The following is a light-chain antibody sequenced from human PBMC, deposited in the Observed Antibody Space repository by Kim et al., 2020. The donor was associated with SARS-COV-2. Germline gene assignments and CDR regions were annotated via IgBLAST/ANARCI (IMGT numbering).Light chain of an antibody. V-gene: IGLV1-47*01. Sequence: VTISCSASSSNIGSNYVYWYQQLPGTAPKLLIYRNNQRPSGVPDRFSGSKSGTSASLAISGLRSEDEADYYCAAWDDSLSGHWVFGGGTQLTVL. CDR1: SSNIGSNY. CDR3: AAWDDSLSGHWV. CDR2: RNN. J-gene: IGLJ3*02.